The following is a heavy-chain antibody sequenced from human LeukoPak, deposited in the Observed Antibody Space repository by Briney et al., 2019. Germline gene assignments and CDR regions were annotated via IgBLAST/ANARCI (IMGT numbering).Heavy chain of an antibody. D-gene: IGHD6-13*01. CDR2: IKQDGSEK. CDR3: ARENVIAAAGTGDY. CDR1: GFTFSSYG. V-gene: IGHV3-7*01. J-gene: IGHJ4*02. Sequence: PGGSLRLSCAASGFTFSSYGMHWVRQAPGKGLEWVANIKQDGSEKYYVDSVKGRFTISRDNAKNSLYLQMNSLRAEDTAVYYCARENVIAAAGTGDYWGQGTLVTVSS.